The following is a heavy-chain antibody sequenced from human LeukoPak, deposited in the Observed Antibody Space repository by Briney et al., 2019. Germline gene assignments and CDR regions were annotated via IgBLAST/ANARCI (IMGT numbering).Heavy chain of an antibody. D-gene: IGHD3-22*01. J-gene: IGHJ4*02. CDR3: ARDLKSYSYYYDSSGSPA. Sequence: GRSLRLSCAVSGFTFDDYAMHWVRQVPGKGLEWVSGINWNSDSIGYADSVKGRFTTSRDNAKNSLYLQMNSLRAEDTAVYYCARDLKSYSYYYDSSGSPAWGQGTLVTVSS. CDR1: GFTFDDYA. V-gene: IGHV3-9*01. CDR2: INWNSDSI.